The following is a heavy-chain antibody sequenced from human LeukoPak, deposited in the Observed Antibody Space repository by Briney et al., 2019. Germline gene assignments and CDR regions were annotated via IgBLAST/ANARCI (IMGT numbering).Heavy chain of an antibody. V-gene: IGHV4-59*03. J-gene: IGHJ1*01. CDR2: RCDDGRD. CDR3: ARTTRVTPDGRAEYFED. Sequence: PSETLSLTCTVSGVSISASCWSWIRQSPGRGLEWVGYRCDDGRDLYNPSLRSRVSRVTISVDASEKQFSLSLRSVTAADTAMYYCARTTRVTPDGRAEYFEDWGQGTLVIVSS. D-gene: IGHD4-11*01. CDR1: GVSISASC.